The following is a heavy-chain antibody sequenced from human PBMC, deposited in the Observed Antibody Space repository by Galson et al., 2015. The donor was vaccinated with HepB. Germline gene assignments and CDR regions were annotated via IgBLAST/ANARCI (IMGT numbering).Heavy chain of an antibody. CDR1: GGTFSSYA. CDR2: IIPIFGTA. J-gene: IGHJ4*02. D-gene: IGHD3-10*01. V-gene: IGHV1-69*06. Sequence: SVKVSCKASGGTFSSYAISWVRQAPGQGLEWMGGIIPIFGTANYAQKFQGRVTITADKSTSTAYMELSSLRSEDTAVYYCASDLWFGELFIDYWGQGTLVTVSS. CDR3: ASDLWFGELFIDY.